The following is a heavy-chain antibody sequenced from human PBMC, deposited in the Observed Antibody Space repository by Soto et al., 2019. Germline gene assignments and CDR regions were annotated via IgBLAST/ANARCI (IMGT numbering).Heavy chain of an antibody. D-gene: IGHD3-10*01. Sequence: QVQLVQSGAEVKKPGASVKVSCKASGYTFTSYGISWVRQAPGQGLEWMGWISAYNGNTNYAQKLQGRVTMTTDTSTSTAYMELRSLRSDDTAVYYCARDFYLDGSGSYEAMDVWGQGTTVTVSS. CDR1: GYTFTSYG. CDR2: ISAYNGNT. J-gene: IGHJ6*02. V-gene: IGHV1-18*01. CDR3: ARDFYLDGSGSYEAMDV.